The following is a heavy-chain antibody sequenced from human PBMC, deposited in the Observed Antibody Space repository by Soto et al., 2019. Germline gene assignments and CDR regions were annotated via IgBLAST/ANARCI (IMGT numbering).Heavy chain of an antibody. CDR1: GYTFTGDY. D-gene: IGHD1-7*01. J-gene: IGHJ4*02. V-gene: IGHV1-2*04. CDR2: IDPHSGGT. CDR3: ARSSAWNYYFDY. Sequence: ASVKVSWKASGYTFTGDYIHWLRQAPGQGLEWMGWIDPHSGGTNYAQKLQGWVTMTRDTSISTAYMELTRLRTDDTAVYYGARSSAWNYYFDYWGQGTLVTVSS.